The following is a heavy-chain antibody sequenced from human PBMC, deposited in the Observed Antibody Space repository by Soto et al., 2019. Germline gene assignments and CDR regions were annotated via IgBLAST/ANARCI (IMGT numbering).Heavy chain of an antibody. V-gene: IGHV1-18*01. D-gene: IGHD6-19*01. CDR3: ARGGGGTSSIKLQF. Sequence: QVQLVQSGAEVKKPGASVKVSCKTSGYTFITYGVTWVRQAPGQGLEWMGWISAYNGDTNYAQNLQGRVTMTTDTYTTTADVELRSLRADDTDVYYCARGGGGTSSIKLQFWGQGTLVTVSS. CDR1: GYTFITYG. J-gene: IGHJ4*02. CDR2: ISAYNGDT.